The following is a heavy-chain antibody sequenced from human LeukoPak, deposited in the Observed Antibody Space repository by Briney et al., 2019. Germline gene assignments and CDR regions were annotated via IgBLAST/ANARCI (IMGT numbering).Heavy chain of an antibody. CDR1: GFTFSSYE. CDR2: ISSSGSTV. CDR3: ARSLGDWYFDL. J-gene: IGHJ2*01. V-gene: IGHV3-48*03. Sequence: PGGSLRLSCAASGFTFSSYEMNWVRQAPGKGLEWVSYISSSGSTVYYADSVKGRFTISRDNAKNSLYLQMNSLRAEDTAVYYCARSLGDWYFDLWGRGTLVTVSS. D-gene: IGHD1-26*01.